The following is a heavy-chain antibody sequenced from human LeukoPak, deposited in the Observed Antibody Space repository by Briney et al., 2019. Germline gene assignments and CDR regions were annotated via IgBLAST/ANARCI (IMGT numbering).Heavy chain of an antibody. D-gene: IGHD3-22*01. CDR3: AKGSCYDSSGSFYFDY. CDR1: GFTFSSYA. Sequence: GGSLRLSCAASGFTFSSYAMSWVRQAPGKGLEWVSGISGSGDNTYYADSVKGRFTSSRDNSKNTLYVQVNSLGTEDTAAYYCAKGSCYDSSGSFYFDYWGQGTLVTVSS. CDR2: ISGSGDNT. V-gene: IGHV3-23*01. J-gene: IGHJ4*02.